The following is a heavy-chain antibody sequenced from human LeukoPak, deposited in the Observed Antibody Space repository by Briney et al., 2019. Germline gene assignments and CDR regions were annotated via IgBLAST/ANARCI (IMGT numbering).Heavy chain of an antibody. CDR2: IIPIFGTA. V-gene: IGHV1-69*05. Sequence: SVKVSCKASGGTFSSYAISWVRQAPGQGLEWMGGIIPIFGTANYAQKFQGRVTITTDESTSTAYMELSSLRSEDTAVYYCARDKVDRTSGFDYWGQGTLVTVSS. CDR1: GGTFSSYA. D-gene: IGHD1-1*01. J-gene: IGHJ4*02. CDR3: ARDKVDRTSGFDY.